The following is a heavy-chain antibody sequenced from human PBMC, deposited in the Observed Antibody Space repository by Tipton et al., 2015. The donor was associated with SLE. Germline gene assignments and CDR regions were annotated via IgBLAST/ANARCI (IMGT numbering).Heavy chain of an antibody. J-gene: IGHJ6*02. Sequence: GLVKPSETLSLTCTVSGGSASSYYWSWIRQPPGKGLEWIGYIYYSGSTNYNPSLKSRVTISVDTSKNQFSLKLSSVAAADTAVYYCARHLPSVSVPYYYYALDLWGQGTMVTVSS. CDR3: ARHLPSVSVPYYYYALDL. CDR1: GGSASSYY. D-gene: IGHD2-8*01. V-gene: IGHV4-59*08. CDR2: IYYSGST.